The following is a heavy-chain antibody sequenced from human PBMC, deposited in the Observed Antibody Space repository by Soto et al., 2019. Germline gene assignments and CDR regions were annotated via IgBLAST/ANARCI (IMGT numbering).Heavy chain of an antibody. CDR1: GFTFSSYA. D-gene: IGHD5-12*01. J-gene: IGHJ6*02. CDR2: ISGSGGST. V-gene: IGHV3-23*01. Sequence: PGGSLRLSCAASGFTFSSYAMSWVRQAPGKGLEWGSAISGSGGSTYYADSVKGRFTISRDNSKNTLYLQMNSLRAEDTAVYYCAKEGYPPYYYYYGMDVWGQGTTVTVSS. CDR3: AKEGYPPYYYYYGMDV.